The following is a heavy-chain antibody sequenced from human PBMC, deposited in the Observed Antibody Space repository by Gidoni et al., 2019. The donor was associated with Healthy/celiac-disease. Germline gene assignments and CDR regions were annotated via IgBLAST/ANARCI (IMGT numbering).Heavy chain of an antibody. CDR3: ARESYGDYGGLDY. V-gene: IGHV3-30-3*01. J-gene: IGHJ4*02. Sequence: QVQLVESGGGVVQPGWSLRLSCAASGFTFSSYAMHWVRQAPGKGLEWVAVISYYGSNKYYADSVKGRFTISRDNSKNTLYLQMNSLRAEDTAVYYCARESYGDYGGLDYWGQGTLVTVSS. CDR1: GFTFSSYA. D-gene: IGHD4-17*01. CDR2: ISYYGSNK.